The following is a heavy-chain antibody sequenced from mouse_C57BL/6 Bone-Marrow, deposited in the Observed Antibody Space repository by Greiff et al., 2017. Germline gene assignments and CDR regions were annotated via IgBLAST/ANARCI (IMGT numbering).Heavy chain of an antibody. CDR3: ARDRCSSYWYFDV. CDR1: GFTFSSYA. V-gene: IGHV5-4*01. CDR2: ISDGGSYT. D-gene: IGHD1-1*01. Sequence: EVKLVESGGGLVKPGGSLKLSCAASGFTFSSYAMSWVRQTPEKRLEWVATISDGGSYTYYPDNVKGRFTISRDNAKNNLYLQMNHLKSEDTAMYYCARDRCSSYWYFDVWGTGTTVTVSS. J-gene: IGHJ1*03.